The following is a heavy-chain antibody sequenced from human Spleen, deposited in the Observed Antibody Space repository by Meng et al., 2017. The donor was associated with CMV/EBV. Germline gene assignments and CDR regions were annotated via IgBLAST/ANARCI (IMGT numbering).Heavy chain of an antibody. J-gene: IGHJ4*02. V-gene: IGHV3-48*03. CDR1: GFTFSSYA. CDR2: ISSSGSTI. Sequence: GESLKISCAVSGFTFSSYAMNWVRQAPGKGLEWVSYISSSGSTIYYADSVKGRFTISRDNAKNSLYLQMNSLRAEDTAVYYCARAGRCTSCFGYWGQGTLVTVSS. D-gene: IGHD2-2*01. CDR3: ARAGRCTSCFGY.